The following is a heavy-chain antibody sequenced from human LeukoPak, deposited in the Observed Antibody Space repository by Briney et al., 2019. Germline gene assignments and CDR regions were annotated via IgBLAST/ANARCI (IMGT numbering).Heavy chain of an antibody. CDR2: IYYSGST. J-gene: IGHJ3*02. CDR3: ARPNPDYYGSGSYYKGAFDI. CDR1: GGSISSGGYY. V-gene: IGHV4-61*08. Sequence: SQTLSLTCTVSGGSISSGGYYWSWIRQPPGEGLEWIGDIYYSGSTNYNPSLKSRVTISVDTSKNQFSLKLSSVTAADTAVYYCARPNPDYYGSGSYYKGAFDIWGQGTMVTVSS. D-gene: IGHD3-10*01.